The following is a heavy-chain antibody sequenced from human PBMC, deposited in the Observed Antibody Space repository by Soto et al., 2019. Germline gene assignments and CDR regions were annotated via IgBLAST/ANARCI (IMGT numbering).Heavy chain of an antibody. CDR2: IYYSGST. Sequence: SETLSLTCTVSGGSISSYYWSWIRQPPGKGLEWIGYIYYSGSTNYNPSLKSRVTISVDTSKNQFSLKLSSVTAADTAVYYCARGDTIVGAPHYFDYWGQGTLVTVSS. J-gene: IGHJ4*02. CDR1: GGSISSYY. D-gene: IGHD1-26*01. V-gene: IGHV4-59*01. CDR3: ARGDTIVGAPHYFDY.